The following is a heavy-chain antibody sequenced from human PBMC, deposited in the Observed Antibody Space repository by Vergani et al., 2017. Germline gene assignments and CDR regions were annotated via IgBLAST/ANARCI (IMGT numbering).Heavy chain of an antibody. J-gene: IGHJ6*02. Sequence: LEESGGGSVKPGGSLRLSCAASGFKLSDHYMSWIRQAPGKGLEWVSHISPGASTVSFTDSVTGRFTVSRDNDNTSLTLDMTTLRVEDTAVYYGAKIPGISTTRHYYAMDVWGQGTTVTVSS. CDR2: ISPGASTV. CDR3: AKIPGISTTRHYYAMDV. V-gene: IGHV3-11*04. D-gene: IGHD1-1*01. CDR1: GFKLSDHY.